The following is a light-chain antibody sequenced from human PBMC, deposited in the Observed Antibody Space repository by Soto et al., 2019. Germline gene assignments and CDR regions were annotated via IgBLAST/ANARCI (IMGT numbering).Light chain of an antibody. V-gene: IGLV2-14*01. CDR1: SSDIGNFNF. Sequence: QSVLTQPASVSGSPGQSITISCTGTSSDIGNFNFVSWYQQYPGKAPILMIYEVSNRPSGVSNRFSGSKSGNTASLTISGLQAEDEADYYCSSYTKSTTVIFGGGTKVTV. CDR3: SSYTKSTTVI. CDR2: EVS. J-gene: IGLJ2*01.